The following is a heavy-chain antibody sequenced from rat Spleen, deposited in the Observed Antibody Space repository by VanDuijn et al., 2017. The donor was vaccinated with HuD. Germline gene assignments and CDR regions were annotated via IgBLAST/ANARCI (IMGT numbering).Heavy chain of an antibody. CDR1: GYSITSNY. CDR2: INSAGST. D-gene: IGHD1-1*01. J-gene: IGHJ3*01. CDR3: ARSPYSAIFTY. V-gene: IGHV3-3*01. Sequence: EVQLQESGPGLVKPSQSLSLTCSVTGYSITSNYWGWIRKFPGNKLEWMGYINSAGSTNYIPSLKSRISITRDTSKNQFFLQVNSVTTEDSATYFCARSPYSAIFTYWGQGTLVTVSS.